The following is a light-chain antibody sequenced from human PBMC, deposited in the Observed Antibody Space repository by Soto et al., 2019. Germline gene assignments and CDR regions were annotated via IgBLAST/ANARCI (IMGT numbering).Light chain of an antibody. CDR2: GAS. V-gene: IGKV3D-20*02. Sequence: IVLTQSACTLSLSPGERATLSCRASQSVSSSYLAWYQQKPGQAPRLLIYGASSRATGIPDRFSGSGSGTDFTLTISRLEPEDFVVYYCQQRSNWPPITFAQGTRLEIK. J-gene: IGKJ5*01. CDR3: QQRSNWPPIT. CDR1: QSVSSSY.